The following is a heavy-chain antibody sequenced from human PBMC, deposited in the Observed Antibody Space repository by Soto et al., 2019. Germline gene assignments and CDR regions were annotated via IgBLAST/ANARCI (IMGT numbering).Heavy chain of an antibody. D-gene: IGHD4-4*01. J-gene: IGHJ5*02. CDR3: ASAWTAVTGWANWFDA. V-gene: IGHV4-31*03. Sequence: QVQLQESGPGLVKPSQTLSLTCTVSGVSMTGGGDYWSWIRQHPGQGLEWIGYIHYSGTTYYNTSLKSRVVISVDTSQNQLSLTLRSVTAADPAVYYCASAWTAVTGWANWFDAWGQGTLVTVSA. CDR2: IHYSGTT. CDR1: GVSMTGGGDY.